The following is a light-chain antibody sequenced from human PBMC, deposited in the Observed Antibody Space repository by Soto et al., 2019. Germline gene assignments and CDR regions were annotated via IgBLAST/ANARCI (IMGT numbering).Light chain of an antibody. CDR1: SSNIGAGYD. CDR3: QSYDSSLSGWV. V-gene: IGLV1-40*01. J-gene: IGLJ3*02. CDR2: GNS. Sequence: QSVLTQPPSVSGAPGQRVTISCTGSSSNIGAGYDVHWYQQLPGTAPKLLIYGNSNRPSGVPDRFSGSKSGTSASLAITGLLAEDEADYYRQSYDSSLSGWVFGGGTKHTVL.